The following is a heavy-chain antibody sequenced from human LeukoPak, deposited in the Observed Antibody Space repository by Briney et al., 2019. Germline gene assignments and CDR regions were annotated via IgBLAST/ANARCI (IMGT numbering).Heavy chain of an antibody. CDR1: GFTFSSYG. CDR2: IWYDGSNK. D-gene: IGHD3-22*01. V-gene: IGHV3-33*01. CDR3: ARDQDYYDSSGSPNYYFDY. Sequence: GGSLRLSCAASGFTFSSYGMYWVRQAPGKGLEWVAVIWYDGSNKYYADSVKGRFTISRDNSKNTLYLQMNSLRAGDTAVYYCARDQDYYDSSGSPNYYFDYWGQGTLVTVSS. J-gene: IGHJ4*02.